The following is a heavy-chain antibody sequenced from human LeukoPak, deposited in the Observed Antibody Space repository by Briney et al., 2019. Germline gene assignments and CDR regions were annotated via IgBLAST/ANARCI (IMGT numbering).Heavy chain of an antibody. J-gene: IGHJ5*02. CDR2: INHSGST. CDR3: ARGLTRWFDP. Sequence: PSETLSLTCAVYGGSFSGYYWSWIRQPPGKGLEWIGEINHSGSTNYNPSLKSRVTISVDTSKNQFSLKLSSVTAGDTAVYYCARGLTRWFDPWGQGTLVTVSS. V-gene: IGHV4-34*01. CDR1: GGSFSGYY. D-gene: IGHD3-9*01.